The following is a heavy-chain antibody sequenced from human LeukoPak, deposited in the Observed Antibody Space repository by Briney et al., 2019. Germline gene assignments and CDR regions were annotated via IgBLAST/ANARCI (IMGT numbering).Heavy chain of an antibody. CDR1: GFTFSSYS. J-gene: IGHJ4*02. CDR2: ISSSSTYI. Sequence: GGSLRLSCAASGFTFSSYSMNWVRQAPGKGLEWVSAISSSSTYIYYADSVKGRFTVSRDNAKNSLYLQMNSLRAEDTAVYYCARDKKSWGVYYFDSWGQGTLVTVSS. CDR3: ARDKKSWGVYYFDS. V-gene: IGHV3-21*01. D-gene: IGHD3-16*01.